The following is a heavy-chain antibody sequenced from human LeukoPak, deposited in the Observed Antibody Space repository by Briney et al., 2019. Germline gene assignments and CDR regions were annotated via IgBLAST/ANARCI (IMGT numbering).Heavy chain of an antibody. Sequence: PSQTLSLTCTVSGGSISSGGYYWSWIRLHPGKGLEWIGYIYYSGSTNYNPSLKSRVTISVDTSKNQLSLKLSSVTAADTAVYYCARNYYDSLWGSYRSPNLRYFDYWGQGALVTVSS. V-gene: IGHV4-31*03. CDR1: GGSISSGGYY. J-gene: IGHJ4*02. CDR2: IYYSGST. CDR3: ARNYYDSLWGSYRSPNLRYFDY. D-gene: IGHD3-16*02.